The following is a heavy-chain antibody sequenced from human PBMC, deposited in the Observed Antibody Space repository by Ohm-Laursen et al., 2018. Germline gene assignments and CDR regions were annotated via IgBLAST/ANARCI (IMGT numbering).Heavy chain of an antibody. Sequence: SLRLSCAASGFTFSSYSLNWVRQAPGKGLEWVSSIGFSSSYIYYADSVKGRSTISRDNAKNSLYLQMNSLRAEDTAVYYCARDSSGSFYYYYGMDVWGQGTTVTVSS. CDR1: GFTFSSYS. V-gene: IGHV3-21*01. J-gene: IGHJ6*02. CDR2: IGFSSSYI. CDR3: ARDSSGSFYYYYGMDV. D-gene: IGHD3-22*01.